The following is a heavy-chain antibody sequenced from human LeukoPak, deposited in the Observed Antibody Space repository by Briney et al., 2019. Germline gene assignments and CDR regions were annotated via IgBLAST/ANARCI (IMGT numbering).Heavy chain of an antibody. CDR3: VRTRNSMVRGFIADY. CDR2: IFYSGTT. V-gene: IGHV4-39*01. J-gene: IGHJ4*02. Sequence: KPSETLSLTCTVSGDSISSSTYYWGWIRQPPGKGLERIGSIFYSGTTYYNPSLRSRVTISVDTSKNQFSLKLSSVIAADTAMYYCVRTRNSMVRGFIADYWGQGTPVTVSS. D-gene: IGHD3-10*01. CDR1: GDSISSSTYY.